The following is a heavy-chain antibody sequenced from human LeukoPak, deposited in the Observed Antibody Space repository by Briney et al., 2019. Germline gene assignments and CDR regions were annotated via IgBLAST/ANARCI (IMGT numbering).Heavy chain of an antibody. CDR1: RFLFPSYY. CDR2: IDAGGGRT. D-gene: IGHD3-10*01. V-gene: IGHV1-46*01. CDR3: ARDVGITVVRGTFDY. Sequence: VVSENLSCSASRFLFPSYYMHWARQAPGQGLEWIGIIDAGGGRTRYAQRLQGEVTMNRDTATSTVCMQLSSLRSEDTAVYYCARDVGITVVRGTFDYWGQGTLVTVSS. J-gene: IGHJ4*01.